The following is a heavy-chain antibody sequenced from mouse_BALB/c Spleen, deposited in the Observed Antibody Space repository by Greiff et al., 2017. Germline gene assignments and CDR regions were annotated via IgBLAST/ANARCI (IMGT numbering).Heavy chain of an antibody. J-gene: IGHJ4*01. V-gene: IGHV5-17*02. Sequence: EVMLVESGGGLVQPGGSRKLSCAASGFTFSSFGMHWVRQAPEKGLEWVAYISSGSSTIYYADTVKGRFTISRDNPKNTLFLQMTSLRSEDTAMYYCARFLGYDRAMDYWGQGISVTVSS. CDR1: GFTFSSFG. CDR3: ARFLGYDRAMDY. CDR2: ISSGSSTI. D-gene: IGHD2-2*01.